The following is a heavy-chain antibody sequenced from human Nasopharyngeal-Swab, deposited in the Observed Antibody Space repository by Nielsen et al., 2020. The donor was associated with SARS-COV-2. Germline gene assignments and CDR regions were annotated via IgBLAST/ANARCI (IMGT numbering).Heavy chain of an antibody. CDR2: INHSVST. D-gene: IGHD3-10*01. Sequence: SEALSLTCAVYGGSFSGYYWSWIRQPPGKGLEWIGEINHSVSTNYNPSLKSRVTISVDTSKNQFSLKLSSVTAADTAVYYCARGEGVLKHTYYYGSGSSYLYYYGMEVGGQGTTVTVSS. CDR3: ARGEGVLKHTYYYGSGSSYLYYYGMEV. CDR1: GGSFSGYY. V-gene: IGHV4-34*01. J-gene: IGHJ6*01.